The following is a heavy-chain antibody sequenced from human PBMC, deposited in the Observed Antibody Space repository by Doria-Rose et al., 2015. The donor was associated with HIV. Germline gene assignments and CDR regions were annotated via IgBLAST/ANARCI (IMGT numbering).Heavy chain of an antibody. CDR2: INDTGSA. J-gene: IGHJ4*02. CDR3: ARVPDNYITSPFDY. V-gene: IGHV4-34*01. Sequence: VQLQQWGAGLLKPSETLSLTCAVYGGSFSDRYWSWIRQPPGKGLEWIGKINDTGSANYNPSLKSRVTISVDTSKNQFSLKVSSVTAADTAVYYCARVPDNYITSPFDYWGQGKLVTVSS. CDR1: GGSFSDRY. D-gene: IGHD3-10*01.